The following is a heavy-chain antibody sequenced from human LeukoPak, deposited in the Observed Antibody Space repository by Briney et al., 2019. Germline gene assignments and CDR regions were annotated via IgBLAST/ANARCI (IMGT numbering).Heavy chain of an antibody. CDR1: GGSFSGYY. D-gene: IGHD3-10*01. CDR3: ASIYFGDLWGYFDY. J-gene: IGHJ4*02. CDR2: INHSGST. V-gene: IGHV4-34*01. Sequence: PSETLSLTCAVYGGSFSGYYWSWIRQPPGKGLEWIGEINHSGSTNYNPSLKSRVTISVDTPKNQFSLKLSSVTAADTAVYYCASIYFGDLWGYFDYWGQGTLVTVSS.